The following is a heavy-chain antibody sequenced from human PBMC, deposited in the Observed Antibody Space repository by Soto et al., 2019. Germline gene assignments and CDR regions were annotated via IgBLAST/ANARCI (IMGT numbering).Heavy chain of an antibody. Sequence: XETLSLTCSVSGGSISGSYWSWIRQSLGKGLEWLGYVYYTGSTNYSPSLRSRVSISVDTSKNEFSLRLSSVTAADTAVYFCARSVAVPGAHIDYWGQGTQVTVSS. D-gene: IGHD6-19*01. CDR3: ARSVAVPGAHIDY. V-gene: IGHV4-59*01. J-gene: IGHJ4*02. CDR2: VYYTGST. CDR1: GGSISGSY.